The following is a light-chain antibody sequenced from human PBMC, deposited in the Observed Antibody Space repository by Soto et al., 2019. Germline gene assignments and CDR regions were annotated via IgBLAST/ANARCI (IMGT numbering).Light chain of an antibody. CDR3: AAWDDSLNGVV. Sequence: QPVLTQPPSASGTPGQRVTISCSGSSSNIASNTVNWYQQLPGTAPKVLIYTDNQRPSGVPDRFSGSKSGTSAPLAISGLQSEDEADYYCAAWDDSLNGVVFGGGTKLTVL. CDR2: TDN. J-gene: IGLJ2*01. V-gene: IGLV1-44*01. CDR1: SSNIASNT.